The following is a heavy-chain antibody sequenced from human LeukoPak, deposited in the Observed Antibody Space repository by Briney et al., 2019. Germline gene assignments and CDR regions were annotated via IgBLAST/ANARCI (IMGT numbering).Heavy chain of an antibody. CDR2: IYYDGSNK. Sequence: GGSLRLSCAASGFTFSSYEMNWVRQAPGKGLEWVALIYYDGSNKYYADSVKGRFTISRDNSKNTLYLQMNSLRAEDTAMYYCANNFDYWGQGTLVTVSS. V-gene: IGHV3-33*08. CDR1: GFTFSSYE. J-gene: IGHJ4*02. CDR3: ANNFDY.